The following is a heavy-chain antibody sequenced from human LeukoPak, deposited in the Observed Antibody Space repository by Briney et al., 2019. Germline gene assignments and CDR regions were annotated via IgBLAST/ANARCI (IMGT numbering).Heavy chain of an antibody. V-gene: IGHV4-61*02. D-gene: IGHD4-23*01. J-gene: IGHJ3*02. CDR3: ARDGLYYGGTVRAFDI. CDR2: IYTSGST. Sequence: PSQTLSLTCTVSGGSISSGSYYWSWIRQPAGKGLEWIGRIYTSGSTNYNPSLKSRVTISVDTSKNQFSLKLSSVTAADTAVYYCARDGLYYGGTVRAFDIWGQGTMVTVSS. CDR1: GGSISSGSYY.